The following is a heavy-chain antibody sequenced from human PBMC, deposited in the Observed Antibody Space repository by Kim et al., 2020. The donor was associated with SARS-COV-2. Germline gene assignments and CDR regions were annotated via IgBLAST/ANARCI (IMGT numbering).Heavy chain of an antibody. Sequence: GESLKISCKGSGYSFTSYWISWVRQMPGKGLEWMGRIDPSDSYTNYSPSFQGHVTISADKSISTAYLQWSSLKASDTAMYYCARLGPKNYYYYYSMDVWGQGTTVTVSS. CDR2: IDPSDSYT. J-gene: IGHJ6*02. CDR1: GYSFTSYW. V-gene: IGHV5-10-1*01. CDR3: ARLGPKNYYYYYSMDV.